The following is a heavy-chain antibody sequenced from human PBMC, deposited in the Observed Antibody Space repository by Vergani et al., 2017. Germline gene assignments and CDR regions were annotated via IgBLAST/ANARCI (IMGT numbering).Heavy chain of an antibody. CDR3: ARGRVSARSGRYYYYYYMDV. J-gene: IGHJ6*03. D-gene: IGHD6-13*01. CDR1: GYTFTSYD. Sequence: QVQLVQSGAEVKKPGASVKVSCKASGYTFTSYDINWVRQATGQGLEWMGWMNPNSGNTGYAQKFQGRVTMTRNTSISPAYMELSSLRSEDTAVYYCARGRVSARSGRYYYYYYMDVWGKGTTVTVSS. CDR2: MNPNSGNT. V-gene: IGHV1-8*01.